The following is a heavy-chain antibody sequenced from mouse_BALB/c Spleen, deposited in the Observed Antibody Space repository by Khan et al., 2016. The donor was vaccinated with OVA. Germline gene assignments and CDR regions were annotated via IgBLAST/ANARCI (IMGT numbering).Heavy chain of an antibody. Sequence: EVELVESGPGLVNPSQSLSLTCTVTGYSITSDYAWNWIRQFPENKLERMGYINYSGSTNYNPALKSRISITRDTSKNQFFLQLNSVTTEDTATYYCERDGSRYNYAMDYWGQGTSVTVSS. CDR2: INYSGST. D-gene: IGHD2-3*01. J-gene: IGHJ4*01. V-gene: IGHV3-2*02. CDR1: GYSITSDYA. CDR3: ERDGSRYNYAMDY.